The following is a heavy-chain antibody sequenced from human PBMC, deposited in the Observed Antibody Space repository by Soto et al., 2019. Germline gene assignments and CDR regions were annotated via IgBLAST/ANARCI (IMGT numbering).Heavy chain of an antibody. CDR1: GFTFSSYD. Sequence: GESLKISCAASGFTFSSYDMHWVRQATGKGLEWVSAIGTAGDTYYPGSVKGRFTISRENAKNSLYLQMNSLRAGDTAVYYCARGQGFDYWGQGTLVTVSS. CDR3: ARGQGFDY. V-gene: IGHV3-13*01. CDR2: IGTAGDT. J-gene: IGHJ4*02.